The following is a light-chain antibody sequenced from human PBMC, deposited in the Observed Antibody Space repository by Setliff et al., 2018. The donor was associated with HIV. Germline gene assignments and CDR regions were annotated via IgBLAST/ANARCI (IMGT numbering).Light chain of an antibody. CDR2: EVT. CDR3: ASYTSCSTRV. Sequence: QSALAQPASVSGSPGQSITISCTGTNSDVGGYNYVSWFQQHPGKAPKLIISEVTNRPSGVSDRFSGSKSGNTASLSISGLQPEDEADYYCASYTSCSTRVFGTGTKVTVL. J-gene: IGLJ1*01. CDR1: NSDVGGYNY. V-gene: IGLV2-14*01.